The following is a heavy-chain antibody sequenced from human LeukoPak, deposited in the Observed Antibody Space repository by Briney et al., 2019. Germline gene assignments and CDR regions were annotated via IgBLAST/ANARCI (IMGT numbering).Heavy chain of an antibody. V-gene: IGHV1-46*01. CDR1: GYTFTSYY. CDR2: INPSGGST. Sequence: ASLKLSCKASGYTFTSYYMHWVRQAPGQGLEWMGIINPSGGSTSYAQKFQGRVTMTRDTSTSTVYMELSSMRSEDTAVYYCARDHPYDSSGESVNDAFDIWGQGTMVTVSS. D-gene: IGHD3-22*01. J-gene: IGHJ3*02. CDR3: ARDHPYDSSGESVNDAFDI.